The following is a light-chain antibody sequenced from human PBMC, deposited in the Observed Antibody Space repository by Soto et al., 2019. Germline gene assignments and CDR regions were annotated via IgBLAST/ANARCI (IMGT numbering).Light chain of an antibody. CDR2: AAS. Sequence: DIQMTQSPSSVSASVGDRVTITCRAIQGISSWLACYQQKPGKAPNLLIYAASRLQSGVPSRFSGSGSGTDFSLTVSSLQPEDFATYYCQQGNSFPLTFGGGTKVEIK. CDR3: QQGNSFPLT. J-gene: IGKJ4*01. CDR1: QGISSW. V-gene: IGKV1-12*01.